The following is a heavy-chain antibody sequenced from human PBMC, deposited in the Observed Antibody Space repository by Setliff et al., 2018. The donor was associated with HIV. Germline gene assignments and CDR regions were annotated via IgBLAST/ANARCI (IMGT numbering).Heavy chain of an antibody. D-gene: IGHD2-2*01. CDR3: ARDLAPDGFDY. CDR1: GFTFRNYN. Sequence: PGGSLRLSCAASGFTFRNYNFNWVRQAPGRGLEWVSSISIGSGAAIYYAESVQGRFTVSRDNSKNSLYLQMNSLRAEDTAVYYCARDLAPDGFDYWGQGTLVTVSS. V-gene: IGHV3-21*01. J-gene: IGHJ4*02. CDR2: ISIGSGAAI.